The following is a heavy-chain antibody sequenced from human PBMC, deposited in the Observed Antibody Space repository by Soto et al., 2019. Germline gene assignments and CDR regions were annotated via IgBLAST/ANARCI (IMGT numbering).Heavy chain of an antibody. CDR1: GGSFSGYY. Sequence: SETLSLTCAVYGGSFSGYYWSWIRQPPGKGLEWIGEINHSGSTNYNPSLKSRVTISVDTSKNQFSLKLSSVTAADTAVYYCAARPRGMVRFGELLDYWGQGTLVTVSS. CDR2: INHSGST. CDR3: AARPRGMVRFGELLDY. J-gene: IGHJ4*02. D-gene: IGHD3-10*01. V-gene: IGHV4-34*01.